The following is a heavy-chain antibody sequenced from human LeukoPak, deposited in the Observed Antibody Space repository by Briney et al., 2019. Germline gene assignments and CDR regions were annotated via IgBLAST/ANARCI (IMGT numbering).Heavy chain of an antibody. D-gene: IGHD2-21*01. Sequence: SETLSLTCTVSGGSISSYYWSWIRQPPGKGLGWIGYIYYSGSTNYNPSLKSRVTISVDTSKKQFSLKLTSVTAADTAVYYCARDNGGARWLVDWGQGTLVTVSS. J-gene: IGHJ4*02. CDR1: GGSISSYY. CDR3: ARDNGGARWLVD. V-gene: IGHV4-59*12. CDR2: IYYSGST.